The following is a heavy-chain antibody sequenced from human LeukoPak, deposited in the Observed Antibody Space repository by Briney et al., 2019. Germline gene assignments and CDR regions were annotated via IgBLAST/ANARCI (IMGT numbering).Heavy chain of an antibody. D-gene: IGHD3-22*01. Sequence: SVKVSCKGSRGTFSSYSISWVRQAPGQGLEWMGGIIPAFGTAHYAQKFQGRVTFTTDESTTTAYMELRSLRSEDTAVYYCASEGNYASSGYSRYNYYYMDVWGKGTAVTVSS. CDR1: RGTFSSYS. J-gene: IGHJ6*03. CDR2: IIPAFGTA. V-gene: IGHV1-69*05. CDR3: ASEGNYASSGYSRYNYYYMDV.